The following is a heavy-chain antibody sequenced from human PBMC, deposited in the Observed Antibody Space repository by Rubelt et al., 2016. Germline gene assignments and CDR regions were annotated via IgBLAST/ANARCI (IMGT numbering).Heavy chain of an antibody. CDR2: VSYDGSNK. J-gene: IGHJ4*02. D-gene: IGHD2-2*02. CDR1: SSYA. V-gene: IGHV3-30-3*02. CDR3: AKDRARIPPGDTDY. Sequence: SSYAMHWVRQAPGKGLDWVAVVSYDGSNKFYADSVKGRFTISRDTSKNTLHLQMNSLRAEDTAIYYCAKDRARIPPGDTDYWGQGTLVTVSS.